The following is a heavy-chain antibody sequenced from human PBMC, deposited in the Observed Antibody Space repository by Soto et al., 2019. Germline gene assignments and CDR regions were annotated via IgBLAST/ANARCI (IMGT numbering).Heavy chain of an antibody. Sequence: PGESLKISCKGSGYSFTSYWIGWVRQMPGKGLEWMGIIYPGDSDTRYSPSFQGQVTISADKSISTAYLQWSSLKASDTAMYYCARQASTMFGVVKDYYYYYGMDVWGQGTTVTVSS. V-gene: IGHV5-51*01. D-gene: IGHD3-3*01. J-gene: IGHJ6*02. CDR2: IYPGDSDT. CDR3: ARQASTMFGVVKDYYYYYGMDV. CDR1: GYSFTSYW.